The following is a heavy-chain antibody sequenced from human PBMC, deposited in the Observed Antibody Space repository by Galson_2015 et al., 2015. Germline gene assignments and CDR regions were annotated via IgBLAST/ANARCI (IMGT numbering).Heavy chain of an antibody. D-gene: IGHD2-2*01. CDR2: ISTSSSYI. CDR1: GFTFSSYA. J-gene: IGHJ4*02. CDR3: ARAHNQGAAMYYYFDS. V-gene: IGHV3-21*01. Sequence: SLRLSCAASGFTFSSYAMHWVRQAPGKGLEWVSFISTSSSYIHYADSVKGRFTISRDNAKKSLYLQMNSLRVEDTAVYYCARAHNQGAAMYYYFDSWGQGTLVTVSS.